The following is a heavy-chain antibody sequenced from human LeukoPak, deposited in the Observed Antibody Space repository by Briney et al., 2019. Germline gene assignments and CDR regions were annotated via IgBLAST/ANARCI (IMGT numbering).Heavy chain of an antibody. V-gene: IGHV3-23*01. D-gene: IGHD1-26*01. CDR1: GFTFVGDA. J-gene: IGHJ5*02. Sequence: GESLRLSCAASGFTFVGDAMSWVRQAPGKGLEWISGINGNGDGTYYADSVKGRFTISRDNSKNTVYLQMNSLGAEDTAVYYCAKDRPNGSDHWGQGTLVTVSS. CDR3: AKDRPNGSDH. CDR2: INGNGDGT.